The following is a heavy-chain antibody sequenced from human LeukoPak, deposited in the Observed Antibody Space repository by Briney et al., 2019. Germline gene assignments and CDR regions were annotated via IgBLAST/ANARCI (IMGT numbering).Heavy chain of an antibody. V-gene: IGHV3-7*01. CDR1: GFTFSTYW. CDR3: GRGNSGSHYSGVDV. J-gene: IGHJ6*02. CDR2: INQDGSDK. Sequence: GGSLRLSCAASGFTFSTYWLTWIRQAPGKGLEWVANINQDGSDKYHVDSVKGRFTISRDSAKNSLYLQMISLRAEDTAVYYCGRGNSGSHYSGVDVWGQGTTVTVSS. D-gene: IGHD5-12*01.